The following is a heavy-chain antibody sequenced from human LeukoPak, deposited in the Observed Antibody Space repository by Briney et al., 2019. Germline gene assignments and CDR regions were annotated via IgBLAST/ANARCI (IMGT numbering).Heavy chain of an antibody. J-gene: IGHJ3*02. CDR1: GASISDAAYY. CDR3: ARDARSPSGLDAFDI. Sequence: SETLSLTCTVSGASISDAAYYWSWVRQHPGEGLEWIGYIYYSGSTSYNPSLKSRVTISVDTSKNHFSLKLTSVTAADTAVYYCARDARSPSGLDAFDIWGQGTMVTVSS. V-gene: IGHV4-31*03. CDR2: IYYSGST.